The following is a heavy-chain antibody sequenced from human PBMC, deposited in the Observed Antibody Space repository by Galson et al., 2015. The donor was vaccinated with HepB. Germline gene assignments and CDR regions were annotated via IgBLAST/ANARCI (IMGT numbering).Heavy chain of an antibody. Sequence: SVKVSCKASGYTFTGYYMHWVRQAPGQGLEWMGWINPNSGGTNYAQKFQGRVTMTRDTSFSTAYMELSRLRSDDTAVYYCARVACSGGSCYSFDWFDPWGQGTLVTVSS. V-gene: IGHV1-2*02. D-gene: IGHD2-15*01. J-gene: IGHJ5*02. CDR1: GYTFTGYY. CDR3: ARVACSGGSCYSFDWFDP. CDR2: INPNSGGT.